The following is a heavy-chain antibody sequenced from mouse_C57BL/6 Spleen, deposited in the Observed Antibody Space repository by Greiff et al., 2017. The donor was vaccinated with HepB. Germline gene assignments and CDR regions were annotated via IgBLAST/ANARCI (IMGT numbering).Heavy chain of an antibody. V-gene: IGHV14-4*01. Sequence: VQLQQSGAELVRPGASVKLSCTASGFNIKDDYMHWVKQRPEQGLEWIGWIDPENGDTEYASKFQGKATITADTSSNTAYLQLSSLTSEDTAVYYCTTRTMVTTGCYYAMDYWGQGTSVTVSS. CDR3: TTRTMVTTGCYYAMDY. D-gene: IGHD2-2*01. CDR1: GFNIKDDY. J-gene: IGHJ4*01. CDR2: IDPENGDT.